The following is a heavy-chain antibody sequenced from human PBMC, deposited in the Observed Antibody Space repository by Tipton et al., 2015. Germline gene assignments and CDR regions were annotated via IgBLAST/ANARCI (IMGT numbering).Heavy chain of an antibody. CDR3: AKDWDHSGYSDY. J-gene: IGHJ4*02. CDR2: ISASGGDT. CDR1: GFPFTDYY. D-gene: IGHD3-22*01. Sequence: GSLRLSCAASGFPFTDYYMSWIRQAPGKGLEWVSSISASGGDTSYADSVKGRFTISRDNSNKKLDLQMNSLRAEDTALYYCAKDWDHSGYSDYWGQGTLVTVSS. V-gene: IGHV3-23*01.